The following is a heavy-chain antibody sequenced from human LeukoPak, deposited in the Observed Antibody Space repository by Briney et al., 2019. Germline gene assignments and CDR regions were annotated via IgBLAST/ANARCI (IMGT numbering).Heavy chain of an antibody. Sequence: SETLSLTCTVSGGSISSYYWSWIRQPPGKGLEWIGYIYYSGSTNYNPSLKSRVTISVDTSKNQFSLKLSSVTAADTAVYYCARDFLAYDFWSGYQSRHAFDIWGQGTMVTVSS. CDR2: IYYSGST. CDR1: GGSISSYY. J-gene: IGHJ3*02. D-gene: IGHD3-3*01. CDR3: ARDFLAYDFWSGYQSRHAFDI. V-gene: IGHV4-59*01.